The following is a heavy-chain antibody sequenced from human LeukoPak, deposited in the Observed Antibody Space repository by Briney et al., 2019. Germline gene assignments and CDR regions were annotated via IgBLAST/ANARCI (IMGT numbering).Heavy chain of an antibody. V-gene: IGHV3-53*01. CDR1: GFTVSSNS. CDR3: ARRAGAYSHPYDY. D-gene: IGHD4/OR15-4a*01. CDR2: IYSDNT. Sequence: GSLRLSCTVSGFTVSSNSMSCVRQAPGKGLEWVSFIYSDNTHYSDSVKGRFTISRDNSKNTLYLQMNSLRAEDTAVYYCARRAGAYSHPYDYWGQGTLVTVSS. J-gene: IGHJ4*02.